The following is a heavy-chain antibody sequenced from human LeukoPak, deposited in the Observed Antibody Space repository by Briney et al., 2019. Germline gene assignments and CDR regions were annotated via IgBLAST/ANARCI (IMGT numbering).Heavy chain of an antibody. CDR3: ARGSSSWYYFDY. Sequence: GGSLRLSCAGSGFTFSNYWVHWVRQAPGGGLEWVAVIWYEGSDKHYADSVKGRFTISRDNSKNTLYLQLNSLRAEDTAVYYCARGSSSWYYFDYWGQGTLVTVSS. CDR1: GFTFSNYW. J-gene: IGHJ4*02. V-gene: IGHV3-33*08. CDR2: IWYEGSDK. D-gene: IGHD6-13*01.